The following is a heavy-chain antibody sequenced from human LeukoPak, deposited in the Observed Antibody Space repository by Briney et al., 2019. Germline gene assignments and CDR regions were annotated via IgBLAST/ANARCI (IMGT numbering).Heavy chain of an antibody. V-gene: IGHV3-73*01. J-gene: IGHJ4*02. CDR2: IRSNANSYAT. CDR1: GFTFSGST. Sequence: PGGSLRLSCAASGFTFSGSTMHWVRQASGNGLERVGRIRSNANSYATAYAASVKGRFTFSRDDSKNTAYLQMNSLKTEDTAIYYCTILVATISYWGQGTLVTVSS. CDR3: TILVATISY. D-gene: IGHD5-12*01.